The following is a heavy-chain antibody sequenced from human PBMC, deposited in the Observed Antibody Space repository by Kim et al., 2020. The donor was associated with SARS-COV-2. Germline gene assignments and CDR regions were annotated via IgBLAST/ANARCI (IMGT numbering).Heavy chain of an antibody. J-gene: IGHJ6*02. V-gene: IGHV3-21*06. CDR3: ARDYALVALVTVVHYGMDV. Sequence: KGRFTISRDNAKYSLYLQMNSLRAEDTAVYYCARDYALVALVTVVHYGMDVWGQGTTVTVSS. D-gene: IGHD2-2*01.